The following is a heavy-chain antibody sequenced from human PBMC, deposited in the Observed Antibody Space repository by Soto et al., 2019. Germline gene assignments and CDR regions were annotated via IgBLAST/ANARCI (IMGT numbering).Heavy chain of an antibody. CDR3: ARGPVGRSAQ. Sequence: ASVKVSCKAIGYSFTSHYMHWVRQAPGQGLEWMGWINPKSGVTSYAQKFQGRVTMTRNTSISTAYMEVSRLSSDDTAVYYCARGPVGRSAQWGQGTLVTVSS. V-gene: IGHV1-2*02. CDR1: GYSFTSHY. J-gene: IGHJ4*02. CDR2: INPKSGVT.